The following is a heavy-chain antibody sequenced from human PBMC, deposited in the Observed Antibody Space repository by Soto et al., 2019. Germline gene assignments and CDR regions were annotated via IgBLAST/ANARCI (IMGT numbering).Heavy chain of an antibody. V-gene: IGHV3-66*01. Sequence: GGSLRLSCAASGFTVSSNYMSWVRQAPGKGLEWVSVIYSGGSTYYADSVKGRFTISRDNSKNTLYLQMNSLRAEDTAVYYCAREPPPYYYDSSGYSHYYGMAVWGQGTTVTVSS. CDR3: AREPPPYYYDSSGYSHYYGMAV. CDR1: GFTVSSNY. CDR2: IYSGGST. J-gene: IGHJ6*02. D-gene: IGHD3-22*01.